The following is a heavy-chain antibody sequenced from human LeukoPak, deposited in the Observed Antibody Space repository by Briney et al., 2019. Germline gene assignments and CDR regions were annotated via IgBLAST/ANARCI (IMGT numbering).Heavy chain of an antibody. V-gene: IGHV3-48*03. CDR3: AKAPGGADIDY. Sequence: GGSLRLSCAASGFTLSSYGMDWVRQAPGKALEWVSYISSSGSTIYNEDSVKGRFTISRDNAKNSLFLQMNSLRAEDTAVYYCAKAPGGADIDYWGQGTLVTVSS. J-gene: IGHJ4*02. CDR2: ISSSGSTI. D-gene: IGHD3-16*01. CDR1: GFTLSSYG.